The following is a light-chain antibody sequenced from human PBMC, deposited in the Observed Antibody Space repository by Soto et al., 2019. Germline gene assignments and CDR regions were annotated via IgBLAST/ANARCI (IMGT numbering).Light chain of an antibody. V-gene: IGLV2-14*01. Sequence: QSVLTQPASVSGSPGQSITISCTGTSSDVGGYNYVSWYQQHPGKAPKLMIYDVSNPPSGVSNRFSGSKSGNTASLTISGLQAEDEADYYCSSYTSSILFGGGTKLTVL. J-gene: IGLJ2*01. CDR1: SSDVGGYNY. CDR2: DVS. CDR3: SSYTSSIL.